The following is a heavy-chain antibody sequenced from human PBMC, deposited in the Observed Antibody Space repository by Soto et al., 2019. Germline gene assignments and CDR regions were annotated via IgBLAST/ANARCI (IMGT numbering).Heavy chain of an antibody. CDR2: ISSSSSTI. CDR3: ARDSTGYYIGSSYGMDV. Sequence: GGSLRLSCAASGFTFSSYSMNWVRQAPGKGLEWVSYISSSSSTIYYADSVKGRFTISRDNAKNSLYLQMNSLRDEDTAVYYCARDSTGYYIGSSYGMDVWGQGTTVTVSS. J-gene: IGHJ6*02. V-gene: IGHV3-48*02. CDR1: GFTFSSYS. D-gene: IGHD3-9*01.